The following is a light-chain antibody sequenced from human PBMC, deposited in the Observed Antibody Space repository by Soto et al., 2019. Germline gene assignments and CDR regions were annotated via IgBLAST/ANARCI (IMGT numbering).Light chain of an antibody. V-gene: IGKV1-39*01. Sequence: DIQMTQSPSSLSASVGARVTITCRASQSISSYLNWYQQKPGKAPKLLIYAASSLQSGVTSRFSGSGSGTDFTLTISSLQPEDFATYYCQQSYSTPGTVGQVTKVEIK. CDR2: AAS. CDR3: QQSYSTPGT. J-gene: IGKJ1*01. CDR1: QSISSY.